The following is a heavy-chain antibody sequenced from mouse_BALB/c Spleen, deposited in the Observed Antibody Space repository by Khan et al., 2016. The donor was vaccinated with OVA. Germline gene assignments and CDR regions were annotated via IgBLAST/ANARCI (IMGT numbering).Heavy chain of an antibody. V-gene: IGHV3-2*02. CDR2: ISYSGRT. J-gene: IGHJ2*01. Sequence: VQLKESGPGLVKPAQSLSLTCTATGYSITSAYAWNWIRQFPGNKLGWMGYISYSGRTSYNPSLKGRISITRDTSKNQFFLQLNSVTTEDTATYPSAKSVTITTVVASDCDYWGPATTLTGSS. CDR1: GYSITSAYA. CDR3: AKSVTITTVVASDCDY. D-gene: IGHD1-1*01.